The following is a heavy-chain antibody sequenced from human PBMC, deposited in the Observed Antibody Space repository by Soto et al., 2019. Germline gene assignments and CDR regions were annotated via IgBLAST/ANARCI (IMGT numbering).Heavy chain of an antibody. J-gene: IGHJ4*02. CDR1: GYGFTTYG. CDR3: ERRRYGDY. D-gene: IGHD1-1*01. CDR2: ISAHNGNT. V-gene: IGHV1-18*01. Sequence: QVHLVQSGAEVKKPGASVKVSCKGSGYGFTTYGITWVRQAPGQGLEWMAWISAHNGNTNYAQKVQGRVTVTRDTSTSTAYMELRSLRYDDTAVYYCERRRYGDYWGQGALVTVSS.